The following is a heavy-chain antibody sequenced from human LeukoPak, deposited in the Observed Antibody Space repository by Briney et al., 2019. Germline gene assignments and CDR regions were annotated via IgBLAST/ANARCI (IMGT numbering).Heavy chain of an antibody. CDR3: ASGYSSSSGDAFDI. D-gene: IGHD6-6*01. V-gene: IGHV1-18*01. CDR1: GYTFTSYG. Sequence: ASVKVSCKASGYTFTSYGISWVRQAPGQGLEWMGWISAYNGNTNYAQKRQGRVTMTTDTSTRTAYMELRSLRSDDTAVYYCASGYSSSSGDAFDIWGQGTMVTVSS. CDR2: ISAYNGNT. J-gene: IGHJ3*02.